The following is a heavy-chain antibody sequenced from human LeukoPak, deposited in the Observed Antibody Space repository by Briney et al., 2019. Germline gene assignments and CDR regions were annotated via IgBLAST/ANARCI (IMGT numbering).Heavy chain of an antibody. J-gene: IGHJ4*02. CDR2: IYYSGST. CDR1: GGSISSYY. D-gene: IGHD3-22*01. Sequence: PSETLSLTCTVSGGSISSYYWSWIRQPPGKGLEWIGYIYYSGSTNYNPSLKSRVTISVDTSKNQFSLKLSSVTAADTAVYYCARTYYYDSSGYFDYWGQGTLVTASS. CDR3: ARTYYYDSSGYFDY. V-gene: IGHV4-59*01.